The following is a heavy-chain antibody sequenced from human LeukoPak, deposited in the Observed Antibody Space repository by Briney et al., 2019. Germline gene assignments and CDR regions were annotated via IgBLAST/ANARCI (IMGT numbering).Heavy chain of an antibody. CDR3: ATAAVQSYYYYMDV. Sequence: GGSLRLSCAASGFTFSSYSMNWVRQAPGKGLEWVSSISSSSYIYYADSVKGRFTISRDNAKNSLYLQMNSLRAEDTAVYYCATAAVQSYYYYMDVWGKGTTVTVSS. CDR1: GFTFSSYS. D-gene: IGHD6-13*01. J-gene: IGHJ6*03. V-gene: IGHV3-21*01. CDR2: ISSSSYI.